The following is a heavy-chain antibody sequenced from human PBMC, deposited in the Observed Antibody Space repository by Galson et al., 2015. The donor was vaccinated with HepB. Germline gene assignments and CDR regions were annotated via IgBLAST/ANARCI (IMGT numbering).Heavy chain of an antibody. CDR1: GFTFSDYY. Sequence: SLRLSCAASGFTFSDYYMSWIRQAPGKGLEWVSYISSSSSYTNYADSVKGRFTISRDNAKNTLYLQMNSLRAEDTAVYYCASVMALPRLYYYYGMDVWGQGTTVTVSS. D-gene: IGHD5-24*01. V-gene: IGHV3-11*06. CDR3: ASVMALPRLYYYYGMDV. J-gene: IGHJ6*02. CDR2: ISSSSSYT.